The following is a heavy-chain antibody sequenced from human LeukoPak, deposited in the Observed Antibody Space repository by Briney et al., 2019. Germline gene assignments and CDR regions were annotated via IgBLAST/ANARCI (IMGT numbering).Heavy chain of an antibody. CDR1: GYSITSAYY. V-gene: IGHV4-38-2*02. CDR2: FFLKGST. CDR3: ARVGIAAAYFDY. D-gene: IGHD6-13*01. Sequence: SETLSLTCTVSGYSITSAYYWGWIRQPPGKGLEWIGSFFLKGSTYYNPSLKSRVTISVDTSKNQFSLKLSSVTAADTAVYYCARVGIAAAYFDYWGQGTLVTVSS. J-gene: IGHJ4*02.